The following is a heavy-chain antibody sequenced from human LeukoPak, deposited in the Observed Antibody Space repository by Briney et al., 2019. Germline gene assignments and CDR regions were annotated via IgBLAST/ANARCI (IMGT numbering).Heavy chain of an antibody. CDR1: GFTFSSYW. V-gene: IGHV3-74*01. J-gene: IGHJ4*02. CDR3: ASSRTTRSGSYYNPYYFDY. D-gene: IGHD3-10*01. CDR2: INSDGSST. Sequence: GGSLRLSCAASGFTFSSYWMHWVRQAPGKGLVWVSRINSDGSSTSYADTVKGRFTISRDNAKNTLYLQMNSLRAEDTAVYYCASSRTTRSGSYYNPYYFDYWGQGTLVTVSS.